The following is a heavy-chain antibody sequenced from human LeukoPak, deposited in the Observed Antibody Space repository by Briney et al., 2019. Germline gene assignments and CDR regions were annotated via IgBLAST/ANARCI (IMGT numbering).Heavy chain of an antibody. Sequence: ASVKVSCKASGGTFSSYAISWVRQAPGQGLEWMGRIIPIFGTANYAQKFQGRVTITTDESTSTAYKELSSLRSEDTAVYYCARGDGGYFDYWGQGTLVTVSS. CDR2: IIPIFGTA. CDR3: ARGDGGYFDY. D-gene: IGHD4-23*01. J-gene: IGHJ4*02. V-gene: IGHV1-69*05. CDR1: GGTFSSYA.